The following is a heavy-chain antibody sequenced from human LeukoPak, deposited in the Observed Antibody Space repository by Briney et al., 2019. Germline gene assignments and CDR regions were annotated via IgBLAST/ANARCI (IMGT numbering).Heavy chain of an antibody. V-gene: IGHV4-39*01. D-gene: IGHD4-23*01. CDR3: ARRQDTTVVNYYWFDP. J-gene: IGHJ5*02. Sequence: KPSETLSLTCTVSGGSISSSSYSWGWIRQPPGKGLEWIGTISYSGSTYYNPSLQSRVTISVDTSKSQFSLKLSSVTAADTALYYCARRQDTTVVNYYWFDPWGQGTLVTVSS. CDR1: GGSISSSSYS. CDR2: ISYSGST.